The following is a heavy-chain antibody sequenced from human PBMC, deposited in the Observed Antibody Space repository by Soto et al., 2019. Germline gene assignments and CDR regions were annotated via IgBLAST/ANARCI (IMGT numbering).Heavy chain of an antibody. CDR3: ARMKGGGSEYFFDY. CDR2: INPSGGST. V-gene: IGHV1-46*01. D-gene: IGHD2-15*01. Sequence: ASVKVSCKASGYTFTRYTMHWVLQAPGQGLEWMAMINPSGGSTYYVQTFEGRVTLTRDTSTSTVYMELSSLRSEDTAVYYCARMKGGGSEYFFDYWGQGTLVTVSS. CDR1: GYTFTRYT. J-gene: IGHJ4*02.